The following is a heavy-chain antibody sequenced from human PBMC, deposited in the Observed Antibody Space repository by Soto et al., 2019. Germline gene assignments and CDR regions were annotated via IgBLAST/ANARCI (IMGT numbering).Heavy chain of an antibody. V-gene: IGHV3-15*07. CDR2: IKSKTDGGTT. CDR3: TTDLLRGSYYWVDAFDI. Sequence: EVQLVESGGGLVKPGGSLRLSCAASGFTFSNAWMNWVRQAPGKGLEWVGRIKSKTDGGTTDYAAPVKGRFTISRDDSKNTLNLQMNSLKTEDTAVYYCTTDLLRGSYYWVDAFDIWGQGTMVTVSS. D-gene: IGHD1-26*01. CDR1: GFTFSNAW. J-gene: IGHJ3*02.